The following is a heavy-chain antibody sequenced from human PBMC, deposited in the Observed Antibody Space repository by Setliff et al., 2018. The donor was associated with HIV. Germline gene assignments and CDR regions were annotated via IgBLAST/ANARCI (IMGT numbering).Heavy chain of an antibody. V-gene: IGHV5-10-1*01. J-gene: IGHJ5*02. Sequence: PGESLKISCKGSGYSFTSYWITWVRQMPGKGLEWMGRIDPSDSYTNYSPSLQGHVTVSVDKPISTAYLQWSSLKASDTAMYYCARAYGSGSYYNLGGFDPWGQGTLVTVSS. CDR3: ARAYGSGSYYNLGGFDP. D-gene: IGHD3-10*01. CDR1: GYSFTSYW. CDR2: IDPSDSYT.